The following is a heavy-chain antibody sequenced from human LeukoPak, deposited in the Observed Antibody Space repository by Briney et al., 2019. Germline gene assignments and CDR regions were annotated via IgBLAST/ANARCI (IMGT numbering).Heavy chain of an antibody. Sequence: PSETLSLTCSVSGGSISSYYWSWIRQPPGKGLEWIGSIYYSGSTYYSPSLKSRVTISVDTSKNQFSLKLTSVTAADTAVYYCARESGSYYYYYYYMDVWGKGTTVTISS. J-gene: IGHJ6*03. CDR3: ARESGSYYYYYYYMDV. V-gene: IGHV4-59*08. CDR2: IYYSGST. D-gene: IGHD1-26*01. CDR1: GGSISSYY.